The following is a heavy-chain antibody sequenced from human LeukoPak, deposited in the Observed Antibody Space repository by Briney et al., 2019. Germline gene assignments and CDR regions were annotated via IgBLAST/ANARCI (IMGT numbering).Heavy chain of an antibody. D-gene: IGHD3-10*01. CDR3: ARGPGSRGTFDY. Sequence: GGSLRLSCAASGFTFSSYAMSWVRQAPGKGLEWVSAISGSGGSTYYADSVKGRFTISRDNSKNTLYLQMNSLRAEDTAVYYCARGPGSRGTFDYWGQGTLVTVSS. CDR2: ISGSGGST. CDR1: GFTFSSYA. V-gene: IGHV3-23*01. J-gene: IGHJ4*02.